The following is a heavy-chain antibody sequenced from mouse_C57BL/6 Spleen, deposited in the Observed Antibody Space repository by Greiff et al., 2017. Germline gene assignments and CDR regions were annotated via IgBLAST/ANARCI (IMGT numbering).Heavy chain of an antibody. J-gene: IGHJ3*01. CDR1: GYTFTDYY. Sequence: VQLQQSGPELVKPGASVKISCKASGYTFTDYYMNWVKQSHGKSLEWIGDINPNNGGTSYNQKFKGKATLTVDKSSSTAYMELRSLTSEDSAVYYCARYVFSFAYWGQGTLVTVSA. V-gene: IGHV1-26*01. CDR2: INPNNGGT. CDR3: ARYVFSFAY.